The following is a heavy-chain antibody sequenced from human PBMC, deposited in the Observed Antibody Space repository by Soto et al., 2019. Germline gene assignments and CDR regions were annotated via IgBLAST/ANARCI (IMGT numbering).Heavy chain of an antibody. J-gene: IGHJ4*02. CDR3: ARVPDYYGSAYYFDY. Sequence: GGSLRLSCAASGFTFSSYSMNWVRQAPGKGLEWVSSISSSSSYIYYADSVKGRFTISRDNAKNSLYLQMNSLRAEDTAVYYCARVPDYYGSAYYFDYWGQGTLVTVSS. CDR1: GFTFSSYS. CDR2: ISSSSSYI. D-gene: IGHD3-10*01. V-gene: IGHV3-21*01.